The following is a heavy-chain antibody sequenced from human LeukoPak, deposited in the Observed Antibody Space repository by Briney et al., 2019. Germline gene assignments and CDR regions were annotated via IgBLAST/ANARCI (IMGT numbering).Heavy chain of an antibody. CDR2: VYNTGST. D-gene: IGHD3-9*01. CDR3: ARRNILTEGEAFDI. CDR1: GGSISSYY. J-gene: IGHJ3*02. V-gene: IGHV4-59*08. Sequence: PSETLSLTCTVSGGSISSYYWTWIRQPPGKGLEWIGFVYNTGSTNYNPSLKSRVTISFDTSKNQFSLKLNSVTAADTAVYYCARRNILTEGEAFDIWSQGTMVTVSS.